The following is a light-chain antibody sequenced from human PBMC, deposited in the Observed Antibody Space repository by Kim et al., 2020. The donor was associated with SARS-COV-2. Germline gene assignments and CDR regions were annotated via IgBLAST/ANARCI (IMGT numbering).Light chain of an antibody. CDR3: QQNYNTPWT. Sequence: ASVGDRVTITCRASQSISAYLNCYQKKPGKAPKFLIYAASSLQSGVPSRFSGRGSGTDFTLTISSLQPEDFATYYCQQNYNTPWTFGQGTKVDIK. V-gene: IGKV1-39*01. CDR2: AAS. J-gene: IGKJ1*01. CDR1: QSISAY.